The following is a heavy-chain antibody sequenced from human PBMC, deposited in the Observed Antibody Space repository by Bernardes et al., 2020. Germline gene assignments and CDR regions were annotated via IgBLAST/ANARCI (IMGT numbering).Heavy chain of an antibody. Sequence: SEALTLTCTVSGGSIRSSYWSWIRQPPGTGLAWIGYIYYSGSTNYNPSLKSRVTISVDTSKNQFSLKLSSVTAADTAVYYCARGVAVEGDRFRLGYGMDVWGKGTTVTVSS. V-gene: IGHV4-59*01. D-gene: IGHD1-26*01. CDR1: GGSIRSSY. CDR3: ARGVAVEGDRFRLGYGMDV. CDR2: IYYSGST. J-gene: IGHJ6*04.